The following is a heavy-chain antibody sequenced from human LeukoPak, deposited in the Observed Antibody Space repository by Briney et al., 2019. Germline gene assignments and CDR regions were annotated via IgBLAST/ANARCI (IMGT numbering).Heavy chain of an antibody. Sequence: PSQTLSLTCTVSGGSISSGSYYWSWIRQPAGKGLEWIGRIYTSGSTNYNPSLKSRVTISVDTSKNQFSLKLSSVTAADTAVYYCARDLRLNYSDSSGYRYYYYYYMDACGKGTTVTVSS. V-gene: IGHV4-61*02. CDR2: IYTSGST. CDR3: ARDLRLNYSDSSGYRYYYYYYMDA. D-gene: IGHD3-22*01. J-gene: IGHJ6*03. CDR1: GGSISSGSYY.